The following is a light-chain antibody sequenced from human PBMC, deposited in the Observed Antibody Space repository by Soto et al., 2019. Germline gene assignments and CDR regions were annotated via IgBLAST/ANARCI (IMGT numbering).Light chain of an antibody. J-gene: IGKJ2*01. CDR2: KAS. CDR3: QQYNTFST. Sequence: DIPMTQSPSTLSASVGDRVTISCRASQNVGDWLAWYQQKPGKAPKVLIYKASTLETGVPSRFSGSGSGTEFTLTISSLQPDDFATYYCQQYNTFSTFGQGTKLEIK. V-gene: IGKV1-5*03. CDR1: QNVGDW.